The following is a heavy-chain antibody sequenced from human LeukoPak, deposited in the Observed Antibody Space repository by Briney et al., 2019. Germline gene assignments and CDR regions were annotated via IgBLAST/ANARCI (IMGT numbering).Heavy chain of an antibody. V-gene: IGHV1-3*01. CDR2: INAGHGNT. CDR3: ARDNEIASIAAAGTFDY. J-gene: IGHJ4*02. CDR1: GYTFTSYA. Sequence: PGASVKVSCKASGYTFTSYAMHWVRQAPGQRLEWMGWINAGHGNTKYSQQSQGKVTITRDTAASTAYMELSSLRSEDTAVYYCARDNEIASIAAAGTFDYWGQGTLVTVSS. D-gene: IGHD6-13*01.